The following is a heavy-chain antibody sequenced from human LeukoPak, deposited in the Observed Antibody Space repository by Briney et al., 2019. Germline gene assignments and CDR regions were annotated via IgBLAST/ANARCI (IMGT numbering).Heavy chain of an antibody. D-gene: IGHD6-19*01. CDR1: GFTFTQYW. CDR2: LNQDGRET. J-gene: IGHJ4*02. CDR3: AKDSRAVAGTGTYYDY. Sequence: GGSLRLSCAASGFTFTQYWMTWVRQAPGKGLEWVASLNQDGRETYYMDSVKGRFTISRDNSKNTLYLQMNSLRAEDTAVYYCAKDSRAVAGTGTYYDYWGQGTLVTVSS. V-gene: IGHV3-7*01.